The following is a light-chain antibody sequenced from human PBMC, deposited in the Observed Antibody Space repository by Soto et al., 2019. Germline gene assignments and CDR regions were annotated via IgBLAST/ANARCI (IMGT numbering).Light chain of an antibody. CDR2: GNS. CDR3: QSYDSILSAHYV. J-gene: IGLJ1*01. V-gene: IGLV1-40*01. CDR1: SSNIGAGYD. Sequence: QPVLTQPPSVSGAPGQRVTISCTGSSSNIGAGYDVHWYQQLPGTAPKLLIYGNSNRPSGVPDRFSGSKSGTSASLAITGLQAEDEADYYCQSYDSILSAHYVFGTGTKVTVL.